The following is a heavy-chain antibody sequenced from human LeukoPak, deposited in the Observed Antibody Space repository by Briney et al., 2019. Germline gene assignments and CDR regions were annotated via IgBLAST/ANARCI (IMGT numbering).Heavy chain of an antibody. J-gene: IGHJ6*02. V-gene: IGHV3-30*18. D-gene: IGHD6-13*01. CDR3: AKDIYGGIAAAGTGYYYGMDV. CDR2: ISYDGSNK. Sequence: GGSLRLSCAASGSTFSSYGMHWVRQAPGKGLEWVAVISYDGSNKYYADSVKGRFTISRDNSKNTLYLQMNSLRAGDTAVYYCAKDIYGGIAAAGTGYYYGMDVWGQGTTVTVSS. CDR1: GSTFSSYG.